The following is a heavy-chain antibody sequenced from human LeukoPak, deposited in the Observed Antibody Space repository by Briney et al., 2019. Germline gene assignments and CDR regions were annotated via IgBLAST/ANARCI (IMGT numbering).Heavy chain of an antibody. V-gene: IGHV3-11*01. CDR1: GFTLKNYY. Sequence: GGSLRLSCSASGFTLKNYYMNWVRQAPGKGLEWISYISTTGNSIYYADSVKGRFTISRDNANNSLSLQMDSLRAEDTAVYYCARGCFICPSDCWGQGTLVTASS. CDR3: ARGCFICPSDC. D-gene: IGHD4/OR15-4a*01. J-gene: IGHJ4*02. CDR2: ISTTGNSI.